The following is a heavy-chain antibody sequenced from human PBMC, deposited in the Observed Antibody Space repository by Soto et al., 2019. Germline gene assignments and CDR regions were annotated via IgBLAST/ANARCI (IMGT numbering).Heavy chain of an antibody. Sequence: QVHLVQSGAEVKKPGASVNVSCKASGYTFTSYGITWVRQAPGQGLEWMGWISAHNGNTDYAQKLQGRDIVTRDTSTSTAYMELRSLISDDTAVYYCARGRYGDYWGQGALVTVSS. CDR2: ISAHNGNT. V-gene: IGHV1-18*01. CDR1: GYTFTSYG. D-gene: IGHD1-1*01. J-gene: IGHJ4*02. CDR3: ARGRYGDY.